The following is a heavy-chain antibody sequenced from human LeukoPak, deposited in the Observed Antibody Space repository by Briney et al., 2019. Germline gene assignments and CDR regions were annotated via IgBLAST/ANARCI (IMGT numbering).Heavy chain of an antibody. V-gene: IGHV4-59*08. CDR1: GGSISSYY. Sequence: SETLSLTRTVSGGSISSYYWSWIRQPPGKGLEWIGYIYYSGSTNYNPSLKSRVTISVDTSKNQFSLKLSSVTAADTAVYYCARHRGRRYSYGPHDAFDIWGQGTMVTVSS. D-gene: IGHD5-18*01. CDR2: IYYSGST. J-gene: IGHJ3*02. CDR3: ARHRGRRYSYGPHDAFDI.